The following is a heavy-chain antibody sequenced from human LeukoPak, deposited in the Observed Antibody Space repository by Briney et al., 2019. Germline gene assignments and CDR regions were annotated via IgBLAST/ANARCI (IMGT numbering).Heavy chain of an antibody. CDR1: GYTFTSYG. CDR2: ISAYNGNT. CDR3: ARVGFGVVDYYYYMDV. J-gene: IGHJ6*03. Sequence: ASVKVSCKASGYTFTSYGISWVRQAPGQGLEWMGWISAYNGNTNYAQKLQGRVTMTTDTSTSTAYMELRSLRSDDTAVYYCARVGFGVVDYYYYMDVWGNGTTVTVSS. D-gene: IGHD3-3*01. V-gene: IGHV1-18*01.